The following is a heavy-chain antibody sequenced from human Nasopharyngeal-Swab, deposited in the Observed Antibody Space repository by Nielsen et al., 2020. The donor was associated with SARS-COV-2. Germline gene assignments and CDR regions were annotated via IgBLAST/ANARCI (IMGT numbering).Heavy chain of an antibody. D-gene: IGHD5-12*01. V-gene: IGHV3-21*01. J-gene: IGHJ4*02. Sequence: GESLKISCAASGFTFSSYSMNWVRQAPGKGLEWVSSISSSSSYIYYAGSVRGRFTISRDNAKNSLYLQMNSLRVDDTAVYYCARGGSSGESSFDYWGQGTLVTVSA. CDR3: ARGGSSGESSFDY. CDR1: GFTFSSYS. CDR2: ISSSSSYI.